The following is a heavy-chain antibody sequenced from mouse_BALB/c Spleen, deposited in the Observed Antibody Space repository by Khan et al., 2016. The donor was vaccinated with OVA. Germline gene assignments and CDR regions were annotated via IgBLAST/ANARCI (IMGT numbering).Heavy chain of an antibody. CDR1: GFTFSNYW. D-gene: IGHD1-1*01. J-gene: IGHJ2*01. CDR3: SLYDSRGDY. CDR2: LLPGSNIT. V-gene: IGHV1-9*01. Sequence: QVQLQQSGAELMKPGASVKISCKATGFTFSNYWIEWIKQRPGHGLEWIGQLLPGSNITNYNEKFKGKATFTAETSSNTAYMQLSSLTSEDSAVYYCSLYDSRGDYWGQGTTVTVSS.